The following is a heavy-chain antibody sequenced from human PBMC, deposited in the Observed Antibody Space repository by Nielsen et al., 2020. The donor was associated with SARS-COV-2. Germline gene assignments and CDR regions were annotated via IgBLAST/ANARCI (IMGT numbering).Heavy chain of an antibody. CDR1: GFTFSSYG. V-gene: IGHV3-30*18. CDR2: ISYDGSNK. J-gene: IGHJ4*02. D-gene: IGHD2-15*01. CDR3: AKDIADCSGGSCYPYYFDY. Sequence: GGSLRLSCAASGFTFSSYGMHWVRQAPGKGLEWVAVISYDGSNKYYADSVKGRFTISRDNSKNTLYLQMNSLRAEDTAVYYCAKDIADCSGGSCYPYYFDYWGQGTLVTVSS.